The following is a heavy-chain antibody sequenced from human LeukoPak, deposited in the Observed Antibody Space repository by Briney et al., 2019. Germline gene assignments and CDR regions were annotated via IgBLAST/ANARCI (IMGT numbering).Heavy chain of an antibody. Sequence: PSETLSLTCTVSGGSISSYYWSCIRQPPGKGLEWIGYIYYSGSTNYNPSLKSRVTISVDTSKNQFSLKLSSVTAADTAVYYCARGSTSLRWYRVDYWGQGTLVTVSS. V-gene: IGHV4-59*01. CDR2: IYYSGST. J-gene: IGHJ4*02. CDR1: GGSISSYY. CDR3: ARGSTSLRWYRVDY. D-gene: IGHD4-23*01.